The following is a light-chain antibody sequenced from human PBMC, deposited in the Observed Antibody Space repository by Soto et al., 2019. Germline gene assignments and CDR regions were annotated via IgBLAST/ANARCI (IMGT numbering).Light chain of an antibody. CDR2: QTS. Sequence: EIVLTQSPATLSSFPGDRVTLSCRASQYINTRFAWYQHRPGQSPRLLIYQTSLRAAGIPARLSASGSGTDFTLTISDVQPEDFALYYCHQRQSWPRTFGQGTKVDIK. CDR3: HQRQSWPRT. CDR1: QYINTR. J-gene: IGKJ1*01. V-gene: IGKV3-11*01.